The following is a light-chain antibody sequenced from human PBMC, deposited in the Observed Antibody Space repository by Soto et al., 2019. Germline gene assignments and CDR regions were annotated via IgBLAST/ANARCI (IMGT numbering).Light chain of an antibody. CDR3: CSYAGSSGYV. Sequence: QSVLTQPASVSGSPGQSITISCTRTSSDVGSYNLVSWYQQHPGKAPKLMIYEGSKRPSGVSNRFSGSKSGNTASLTISGLQAEDEADYYCCSYAGSSGYVFGTGTKLTVL. CDR2: EGS. CDR1: SSDVGSYNL. J-gene: IGLJ1*01. V-gene: IGLV2-23*01.